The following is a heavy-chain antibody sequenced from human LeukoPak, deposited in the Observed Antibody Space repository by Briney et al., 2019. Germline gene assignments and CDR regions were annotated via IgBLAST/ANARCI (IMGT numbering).Heavy chain of an antibody. CDR1: GSIFTAYW. CDR2: IYPGDSAT. J-gene: IGHJ4*02. V-gene: IGHV5-51*01. Sequence: GGSLKISCRGSGSIFTAYWIAWVRPLPGKGLEWMATIYPGDSATTYSPSFQGQVTISADKSITTAYLQWSSLKASDTAMYYCARPAAGLGGFDYWGQGTLVTVSS. D-gene: IGHD3-16*01. CDR3: ARPAAGLGGFDY.